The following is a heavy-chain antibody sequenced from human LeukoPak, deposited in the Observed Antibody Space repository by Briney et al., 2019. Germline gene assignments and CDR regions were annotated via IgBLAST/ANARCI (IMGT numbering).Heavy chain of an antibody. Sequence: SETLSLTCAVYGGSFSGYYWSWIRQPPGKGLEWIGSIYYSGNTYYNPSLKSRVTISVDTSKNQFSLKLSSVTAADTAVYYCGRVRTAMVDYWGQGTLVTVSS. J-gene: IGHJ4*02. CDR1: GGSFSGYY. CDR3: GRVRTAMVDY. CDR2: IYYSGNT. D-gene: IGHD5-18*01. V-gene: IGHV4-34*01.